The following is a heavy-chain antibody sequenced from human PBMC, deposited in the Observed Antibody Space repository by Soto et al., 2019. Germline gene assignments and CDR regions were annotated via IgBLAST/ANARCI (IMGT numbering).Heavy chain of an antibody. CDR1: GITFKNYW. Sequence: EVQLVESGGGLIQPGGSLRLSCGASGITFKNYWMPWIRQAPGKGRVWVSHIKTIASVINYADSVKGRFTISRHNAGNTLYLQMISLGVDDTAIYYWATDEGRGLKYWGQGTAVTVSP. CDR2: IKTIASVI. V-gene: IGHV3-74*01. CDR3: ATDEGRGLKY. J-gene: IGHJ4*02.